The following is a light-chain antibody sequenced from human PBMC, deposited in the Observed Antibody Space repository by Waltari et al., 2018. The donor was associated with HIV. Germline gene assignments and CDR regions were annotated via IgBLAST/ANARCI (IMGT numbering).Light chain of an antibody. CDR3: DSYTISSTYV. V-gene: IGLV2-14*03. Sequence: QSALTQPASVSGSPGQSITISCTGTSTDSGAYNYVSWYQQHPGQAPKLIIYEVSYRPSGVSDRFSGSKSGNTASLTISGLQPEDEAEYYCDSYTISSTYVFGTGTKVTVL. J-gene: IGLJ1*01. CDR1: STDSGAYNY. CDR2: EVS.